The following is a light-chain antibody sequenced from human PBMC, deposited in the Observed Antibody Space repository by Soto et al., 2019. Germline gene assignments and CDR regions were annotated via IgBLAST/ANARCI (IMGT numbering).Light chain of an antibody. CDR2: GAS. CDR1: QSVSSSY. Sequence: EKVLTQSPGPLSLSPGEKATLSCRASQSVSSSYLAWYQHKPGQAPRLLIYGASSRATGIPDRFSGSGSGTDFTLTISRLEPEDFAVYYCQQYGNSRAFGQGTKV. V-gene: IGKV3-20*01. J-gene: IGKJ1*01. CDR3: QQYGNSRA.